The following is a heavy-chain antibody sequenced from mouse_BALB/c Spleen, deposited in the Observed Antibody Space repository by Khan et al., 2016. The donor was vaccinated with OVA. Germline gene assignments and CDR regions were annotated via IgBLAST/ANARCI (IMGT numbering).Heavy chain of an antibody. CDR1: GYTFTSYW. CDR2: IFPGTGTT. V-gene: IGHV1S132*01. D-gene: IGHD2-1*01. Sequence: QVQLKQSGAELVKPGASVKLSCKTSGYTFTSYWIQWVKQRPGQGLGWIGQIFPGTGTTYYNENFKGKAPLTVDTSSHTAYMQFSSLTSEDSAVYFCARGYFGNYEFAYWGQGTLVTVSP. CDR3: ARGYFGNYEFAY. J-gene: IGHJ3*01.